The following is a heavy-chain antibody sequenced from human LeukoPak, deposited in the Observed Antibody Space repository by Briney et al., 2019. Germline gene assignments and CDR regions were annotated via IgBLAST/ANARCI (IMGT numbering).Heavy chain of an antibody. Sequence: SETLSLTCTVSGGSISSSSYYWGWIRQPPGKGLEWIGNIYKSGSTYYNPSLKSRVTISVDTSKNQFSLKLSSVTAADAAVYYCATHVVESNWFDPWGQGTLVTVSS. V-gene: IGHV4-39*01. J-gene: IGHJ5*02. CDR2: IYKSGST. D-gene: IGHD2-15*01. CDR3: ATHVVESNWFDP. CDR1: GGSISSSSYY.